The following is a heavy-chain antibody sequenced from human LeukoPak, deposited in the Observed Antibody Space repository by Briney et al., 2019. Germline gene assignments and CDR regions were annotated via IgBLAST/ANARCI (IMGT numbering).Heavy chain of an antibody. V-gene: IGHV3-21*01. CDR2: ISSSSNYI. J-gene: IGHJ6*02. CDR3: AREEDSSTIRSSHGMDV. Sequence: PGGSLRLSCAASGFSFSSYTMNWVRQAPGKGLEWVSSISSSSNYIYYADSVKGRFTISRDNAKNSLYLQMNSLRAEDTAVYYCAREEDSSTIRSSHGMDVWGQGTTVTVSS. D-gene: IGHD6-6*01. CDR1: GFSFSSYT.